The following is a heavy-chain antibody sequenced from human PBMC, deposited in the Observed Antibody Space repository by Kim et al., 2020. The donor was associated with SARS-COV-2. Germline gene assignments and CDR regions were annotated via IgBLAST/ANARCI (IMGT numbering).Heavy chain of an antibody. V-gene: IGHV3-30*18. J-gene: IGHJ4*02. CDR3: AKSGSGSYWGD. CDR1: GFTFSSYG. Sequence: GGSLRLSCAASGFTFSSYGMHWVRQAPGKGLEWVAVISYDGSNKYYADSVKGRFTISRDNSKNTLYLQMNSLRAEDTAVYYCAKSGSGSYWGDWGQGTLVTVSS. D-gene: IGHD3-10*01. CDR2: ISYDGSNK.